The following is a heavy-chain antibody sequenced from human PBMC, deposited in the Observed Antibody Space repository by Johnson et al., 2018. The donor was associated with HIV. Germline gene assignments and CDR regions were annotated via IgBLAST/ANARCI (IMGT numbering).Heavy chain of an antibody. Sequence: QVQLVESGGGVVQPGRSLRLSCAASGFTFSSYAMHWVRQAPGKGLEWVAVISYDGSNKYYADSVKGRFTISRDNSKSTLYLQMNSLRAEDTAVYYCAREYSSLSQGAFDIWGQGTMVTVSS. CDR1: GFTFSSYA. D-gene: IGHD6-6*01. CDR3: AREYSSLSQGAFDI. CDR2: ISYDGSNK. V-gene: IGHV3-30*04. J-gene: IGHJ3*02.